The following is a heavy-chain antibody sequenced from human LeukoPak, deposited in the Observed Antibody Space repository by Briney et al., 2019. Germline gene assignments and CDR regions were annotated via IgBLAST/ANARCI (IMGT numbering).Heavy chain of an antibody. J-gene: IGHJ4*02. D-gene: IGHD1-26*01. CDR1: GFTFSSYW. CDR3: ARGVWLWELPSSEPFDY. V-gene: IGHV3-74*01. CDR2: INSDGSST. Sequence: GGSLRLSCAASGFTFSSYWMHWVRQAPGKGLVWVSRINSDGSSTSYADSVKGRFTISRDNAKNTLYLQMNSLRAEDTAVYYCARGVWLWELPSSEPFDYWGQGTLVTVSS.